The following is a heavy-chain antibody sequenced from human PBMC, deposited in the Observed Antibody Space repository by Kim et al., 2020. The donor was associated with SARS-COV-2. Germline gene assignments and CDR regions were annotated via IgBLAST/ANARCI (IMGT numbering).Heavy chain of an antibody. CDR3: ARAGIAARWGHRWFDP. D-gene: IGHD6-6*01. CDR2: INPNSGGT. V-gene: IGHV1-2*02. Sequence: ASVKVSCKASGYTFTGYYMHWVRQAPGQGLEWMGWINPNSGGTNYAQKFQGRVTMTRDTSISTAYMELSRLRSDDTAVYYCARAGIAARWGHRWFDPWGQGTLVTVSS. CDR1: GYTFTGYY. J-gene: IGHJ5*02.